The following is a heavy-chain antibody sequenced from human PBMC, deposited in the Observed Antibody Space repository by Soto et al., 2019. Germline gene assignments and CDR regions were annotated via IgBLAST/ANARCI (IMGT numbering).Heavy chain of an antibody. V-gene: IGHV5-10-1*01. Sequence: PGESLKIFCTVSGYSFTSYWISWVRQMPGKVLVWMEKIDPSNSYTIYSPSLQGHDNYSADQSISTAYMQWSSLKASDTAMYYGAVAARTSLVGYYYYRMDVWGRGTTVTVSS. J-gene: IGHJ6*02. CDR3: AVAARTSLVGYYYYRMDV. D-gene: IGHD6-6*01. CDR2: IDPSNSYT. CDR1: GYSFTSYW.